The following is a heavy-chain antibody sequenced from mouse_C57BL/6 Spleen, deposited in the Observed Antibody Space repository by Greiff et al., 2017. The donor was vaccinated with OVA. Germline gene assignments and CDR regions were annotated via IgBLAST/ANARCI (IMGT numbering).Heavy chain of an antibody. V-gene: IGHV1-53*01. J-gene: IGHJ2*01. D-gene: IGHD1-1*01. Sequence: QVQLQQPGTELVKPGASVKLSCKASGYTFTSYWMHWVKQRPGQGLEWIGNINPSNGGTKYTEKFKSKATLTVDKSSSTSYMQLSSLTSEDSAVYYGSRHGSRWFDYWGQGTTLTVSS. CDR1: GYTFTSYW. CDR3: SRHGSRWFDY. CDR2: INPSNGGT.